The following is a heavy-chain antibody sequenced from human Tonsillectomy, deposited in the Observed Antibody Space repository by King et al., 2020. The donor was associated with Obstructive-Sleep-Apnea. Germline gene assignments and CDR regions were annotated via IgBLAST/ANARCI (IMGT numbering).Heavy chain of an antibody. Sequence: VQLVESGGGLVKPGGSLRLSCAASGFTFSSYSMNWVRQAPGKGLEWVSSISSSSSYIYYADSVKGRFTISRDNAKNSLYLQMNSLRAEDTAVYYFARKDYYGSGSYSGHYFDYGGQGTLVTVSS. CDR1: GFTFSSYS. CDR2: ISSSSSYI. D-gene: IGHD3-10*01. V-gene: IGHV3-21*01. CDR3: ARKDYYGSGSYSGHYFDY. J-gene: IGHJ4*02.